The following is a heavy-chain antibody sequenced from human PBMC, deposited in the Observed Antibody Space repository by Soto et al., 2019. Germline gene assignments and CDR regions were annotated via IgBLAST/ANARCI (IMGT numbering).Heavy chain of an antibody. V-gene: IGHV3-11*01. Sequence: GGSLRLSCAASGFRFSDHYMTWIRQAPGKGLEWVSKISGDGTTTYYADSVKGRFTVSRDNAENSVYLQMNSLRAEDTAVYYCASDPYYYASGFWGQGTLVTVSS. J-gene: IGHJ4*02. D-gene: IGHD3-10*01. CDR2: ISGDGTTT. CDR3: ASDPYYYASGF. CDR1: GFRFSDHY.